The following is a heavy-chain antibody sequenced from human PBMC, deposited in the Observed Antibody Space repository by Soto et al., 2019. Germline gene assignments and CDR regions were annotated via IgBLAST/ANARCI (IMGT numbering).Heavy chain of an antibody. J-gene: IGHJ4*02. Sequence: ASVKVSCKASGYTFTSYAMHWVRQAPGQRLEWMGWINAGNGNTKYSQNFQGRVTITRDTSASTAYMELSSLRSEDTAVYYCARNLMDYDIFTGYYMADYFDSWGQGTLLTVSS. D-gene: IGHD3-9*01. CDR2: INAGNGNT. CDR3: ARNLMDYDIFTGYYMADYFDS. V-gene: IGHV1-3*01. CDR1: GYTFTSYA.